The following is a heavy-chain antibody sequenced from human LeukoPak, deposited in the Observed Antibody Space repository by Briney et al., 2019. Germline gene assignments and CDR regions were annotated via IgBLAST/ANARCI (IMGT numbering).Heavy chain of an antibody. V-gene: IGHV3-23*01. Sequence: GGSLRLSCAASGFTFSSYAMSWVRQAPGKGLEWVSAISGSGGSTYYADSVKGRFTISRDNSKNTLYLQMNSLRAEDTAVYYCVPTRDYIGGPPNWFDPWGQGTLVTVSS. CDR2: ISGSGGST. CDR3: VPTRDYIGGPPNWFDP. D-gene: IGHD5-24*01. CDR1: GFTFSSYA. J-gene: IGHJ5*02.